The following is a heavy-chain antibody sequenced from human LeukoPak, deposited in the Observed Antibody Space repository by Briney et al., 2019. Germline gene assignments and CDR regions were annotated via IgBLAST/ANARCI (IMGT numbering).Heavy chain of an antibody. Sequence: ASVKVSCKASGYTFTSYDINWVRRATGQGLEWMGWMNPNSGNTGYAQKFQGRVTMTRNTSISTAYMELSSLRSEDTAVYYCARGGVDTAMVDYYYYGMDVWGQGTTVTVSS. CDR3: ARGGVDTAMVDYYYYGMDV. J-gene: IGHJ6*02. CDR2: MNPNSGNT. D-gene: IGHD5-18*01. CDR1: GYTFTSYD. V-gene: IGHV1-8*01.